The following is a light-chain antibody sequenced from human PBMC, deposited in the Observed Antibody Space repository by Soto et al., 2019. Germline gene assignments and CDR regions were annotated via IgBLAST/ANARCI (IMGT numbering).Light chain of an antibody. CDR2: GAS. CDR1: QSISSE. Sequence: EIVMTQSPATLSVSPGESATLSCRASQSISSELAWYQQKPGQPPRLLIYGASTRATGVPARFTGSGSGSDFTHTISGLQSEDFAVYYCQQDHNWPLTFGQGTRLEI. CDR3: QQDHNWPLT. J-gene: IGKJ2*01. V-gene: IGKV3-15*01.